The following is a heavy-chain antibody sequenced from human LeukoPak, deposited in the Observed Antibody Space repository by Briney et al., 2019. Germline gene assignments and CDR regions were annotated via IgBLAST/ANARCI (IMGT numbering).Heavy chain of an antibody. D-gene: IGHD3-10*01. CDR1: GFMSSNYW. V-gene: IGHV3-7*01. CDR3: ARGSTMDYYHFDI. CDR2: INQDGSQK. J-gene: IGHJ3*02. Sequence: GESLRLSCAASGFMSSNYWMSWVRQATGKGLEWVGNINQDGSQKSYVDSVRGRFTLSRNIAENSLFLQLNSLRADDTAVYYCARGSTMDYYHFDIWGQGTLVTVSS.